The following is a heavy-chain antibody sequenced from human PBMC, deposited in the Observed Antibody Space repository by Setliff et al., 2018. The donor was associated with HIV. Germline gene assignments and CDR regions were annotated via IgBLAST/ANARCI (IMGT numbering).Heavy chain of an antibody. V-gene: IGHV4-38-2*01. CDR3: ARGHPNSSRSSLVY. J-gene: IGHJ4*02. Sequence: LSLTCAVSGYSISSGYYWGWVRQPPEKGLEWIGRIYTSGSTNYNPSLKSRVTMSVDTSKNQFSLKLSSVTAADTAVYYCARGHPNSSRSSLVYWGQGTLVTVSS. D-gene: IGHD6-6*01. CDR1: GYSISSGYY. CDR2: IYTSGST.